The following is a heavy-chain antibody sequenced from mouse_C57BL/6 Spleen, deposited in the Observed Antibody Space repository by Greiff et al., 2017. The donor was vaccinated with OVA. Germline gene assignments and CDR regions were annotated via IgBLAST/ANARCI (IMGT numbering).Heavy chain of an antibody. CDR1: GYTFTSYW. CDR3: SLSLASAWFAY. CDR2: IDPSDSYT. J-gene: IGHJ3*01. Sequence: QVQLKQPGAELVMPGASVKLSCKASGYTFTSYWMHWVKQRPGQGLEWIGEIDPSDSYTNYNQKFKGKSTLTVDKSSSTAYMQLSSLTSEDSAVYYCSLSLASAWFAYWGQGTLVTVSA. V-gene: IGHV1-69*01. D-gene: IGHD6-1*01.